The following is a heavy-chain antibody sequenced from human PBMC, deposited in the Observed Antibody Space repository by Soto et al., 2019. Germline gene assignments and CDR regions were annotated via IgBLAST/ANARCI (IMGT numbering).Heavy chain of an antibody. Sequence: SETLSLTCTVSGGSISSYYWSWIRQPPGKGLEWIGYIYYSGSTNYNPSLKSRVTISVDTSKNQFSLKLSSVTAADTAVYYCAGGGYYYYGMDVWGQGTTVTVS. CDR2: IYYSGST. CDR1: GGSISSYY. CDR3: AGGGYYYYGMDV. J-gene: IGHJ6*02. V-gene: IGHV4-59*01. D-gene: IGHD3-16*01.